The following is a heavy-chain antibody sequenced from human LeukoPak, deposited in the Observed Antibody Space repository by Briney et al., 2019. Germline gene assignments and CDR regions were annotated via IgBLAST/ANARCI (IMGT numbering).Heavy chain of an antibody. Sequence: SETLSLTCTVSGGSISSYYWSWIRQPPGKGLEWIGYIYYSVSTNYNPSLKSRVTISVDTSKNQFSLKLSSVTAADTAVYYCAREEEEMATIDYWGQGTLVTVSS. CDR1: GGSISSYY. CDR2: IYYSVST. V-gene: IGHV4-59*01. J-gene: IGHJ4*02. D-gene: IGHD5-24*01. CDR3: AREEEEMATIDY.